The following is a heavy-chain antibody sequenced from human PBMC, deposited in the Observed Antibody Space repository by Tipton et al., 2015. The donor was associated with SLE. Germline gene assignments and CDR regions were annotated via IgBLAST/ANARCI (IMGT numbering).Heavy chain of an antibody. J-gene: IGHJ4*02. V-gene: IGHV4-59*01. D-gene: IGHD6-13*01. Sequence: TLSLTCTVSGGSISSFYWSWIRQPPGKGLEWIGYISYSGNTNYNPSLKSRVTTSVDTSKNQFSLKLSSVTAADTAVYYCARRRGSSWYEDYFDYWGQGTLVTVSS. CDR3: ARRRGSSWYEDYFDY. CDR1: GGSISSFY. CDR2: ISYSGNT.